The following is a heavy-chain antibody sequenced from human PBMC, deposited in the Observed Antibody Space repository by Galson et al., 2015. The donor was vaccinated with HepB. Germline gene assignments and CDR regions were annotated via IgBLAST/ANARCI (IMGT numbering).Heavy chain of an antibody. CDR2: IIPVLGIA. Sequence: SVKVSCKASGGTFSSYAISWVRQAPGQGLEWMGRIIPVLGIANYAQKFQGRVTITADKSTSTAYMELSSLRSEDTAVYYCARAHTPQLYDSSSYWDYWGQGTLVTVSS. CDR3: ARAHTPQLYDSSSYWDY. V-gene: IGHV1-69*04. J-gene: IGHJ4*02. CDR1: GGTFSSYA. D-gene: IGHD3-22*01.